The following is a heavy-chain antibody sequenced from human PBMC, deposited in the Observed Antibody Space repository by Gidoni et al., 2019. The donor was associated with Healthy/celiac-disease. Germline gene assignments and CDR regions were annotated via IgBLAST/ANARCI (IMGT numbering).Heavy chain of an antibody. CDR3: VKDREAARPCLFDY. D-gene: IGHD6-6*01. J-gene: IGHJ4*02. CDR2: ISSNGGST. V-gene: IGHV3-64D*06. Sequence: TPGKGLEYVSAISSNGGSTYYADSVKVRFTIYRDNSKNTLYLQMSSLRAEDTAVYYCVKDREAARPCLFDYWGQGTLVTVSS.